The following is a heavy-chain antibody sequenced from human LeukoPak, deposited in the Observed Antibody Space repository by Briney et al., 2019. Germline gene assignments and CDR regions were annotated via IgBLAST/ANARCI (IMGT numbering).Heavy chain of an antibody. Sequence: GGSLRLSCAASGFTFSDYYMAWIRQAPGKGLEWISHISSNDSAIYHADSVRGRFTISRDNSKTTLYLQMNSLRAEDTAVYYCAKDVPAAYFDYWGQGTLVTVSS. CDR1: GFTFSDYY. CDR2: ISSNDSAI. V-gene: IGHV3-11*04. D-gene: IGHD2-2*01. J-gene: IGHJ4*02. CDR3: AKDVPAAYFDY.